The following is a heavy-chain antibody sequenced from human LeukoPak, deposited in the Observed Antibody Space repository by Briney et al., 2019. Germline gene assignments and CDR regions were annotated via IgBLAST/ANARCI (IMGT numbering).Heavy chain of an antibody. J-gene: IGHJ3*02. CDR3: ASLFRDDVFDI. V-gene: IGHV5-10-1*01. CDR1: GYSFTSYW. D-gene: IGHD3-10*01. Sequence: GGSLRLSCTGSGYSFTSYWISWVRQMPGKGLEWMGRVDPSDSYTNYSPSFQGHVSISADKSISTAYLQWRSLKASDTAMYYCASLFRDDVFDIWGQGTMVTVSS. CDR2: VDPSDSYT.